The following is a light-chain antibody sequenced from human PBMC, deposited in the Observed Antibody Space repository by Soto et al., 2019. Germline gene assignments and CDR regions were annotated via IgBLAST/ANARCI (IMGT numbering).Light chain of an antibody. CDR1: SSDIGGYNF. CDR2: EVN. Sequence: QSVLTQPPSASGSPGKSVTISCTGTSSDIGGYNFVSWYQQHPGKAPKLIIYEVNKRPSGVPDRFSGSKSGNTASLTVSGLQADDEGDYYCSSYAGTNNLGVFGGGTKLTVL. J-gene: IGLJ3*02. V-gene: IGLV2-8*01. CDR3: SSYAGTNNLGV.